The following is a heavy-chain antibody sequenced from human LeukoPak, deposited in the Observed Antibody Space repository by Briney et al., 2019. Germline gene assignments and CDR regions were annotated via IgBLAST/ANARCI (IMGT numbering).Heavy chain of an antibody. D-gene: IGHD3-10*01. V-gene: IGHV4-39*07. CDR1: GGSIISSSYY. CDR2: IYYSGST. J-gene: IGHJ5*02. CDR3: ARFITMVRGVIGHWFDP. Sequence: TSETLSLTCTVSGGSIISSSYYWGWIRQPPGKGLEWIGSIYYSGSTNYNPSLKSRVTISVDTSKNQFSLKLSSVTAADTAVYYCARFITMVRGVIGHWFDPWGQGALVTVSS.